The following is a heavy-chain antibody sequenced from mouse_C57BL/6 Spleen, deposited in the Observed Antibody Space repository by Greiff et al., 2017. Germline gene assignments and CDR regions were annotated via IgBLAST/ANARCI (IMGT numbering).Heavy chain of an antibody. CDR2: IYPGDGDT. CDR1: GYAFSSSW. CDR3: ARSGLDAMDY. V-gene: IGHV1-82*01. J-gene: IGHJ4*01. D-gene: IGHD3-1*01. Sequence: VKLQQSGPELVKPGASVKISCKASGYAFSSSWMNWVKQRPGKGLEWIGRIYPGDGDTNYNGKFKGKATLTADKSSSTAYMQLSSLTSEDSAVYCCARSGLDAMDYWGQGTSVTVSS.